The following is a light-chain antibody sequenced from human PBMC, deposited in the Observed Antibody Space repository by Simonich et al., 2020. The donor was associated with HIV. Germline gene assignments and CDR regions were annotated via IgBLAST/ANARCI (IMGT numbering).Light chain of an antibody. CDR3: QQYNNWPPSNT. J-gene: IGKJ2*01. CDR2: WAA. CDR1: QSVLYSSNNKNY. V-gene: IGKV4-1*01. Sequence: DIVMTQSPDSLAVSLGERATINCKSSQSVLYSSNNKNYLAWYQQKPGQPPKLLIYWAATRESGVPDPFSGRWSGTDLTLTISSLQAEDVAVYYCQQYNNWPPSNTFGQGTKLEIK.